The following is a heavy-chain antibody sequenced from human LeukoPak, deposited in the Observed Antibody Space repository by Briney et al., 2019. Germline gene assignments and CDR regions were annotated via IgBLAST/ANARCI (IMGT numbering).Heavy chain of an antibody. CDR2: VYNSGTT. CDR3: ARGAVVNGLDV. V-gene: IGHV4-61*01. J-gene: IGHJ6*02. D-gene: IGHD5-18*01. Sequence: SETLSLTCTVSGGSVSSGSYYWSWIRQPPGTRLEWIGYVYNSGTTNYNPSFKSRVTMSVDTSKNQFSLKLSSVTAADTAVYYCARGAVVNGLDVWGQGTTVIVSS. CDR1: GGSVSSGSYY.